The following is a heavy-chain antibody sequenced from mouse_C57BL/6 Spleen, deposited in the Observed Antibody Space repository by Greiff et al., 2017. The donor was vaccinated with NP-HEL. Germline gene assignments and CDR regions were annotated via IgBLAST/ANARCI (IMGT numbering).Heavy chain of an antibody. CDR2: IDPSDSYT. Sequence: QVQLQQPGAELVKPGASVKLSCKASGYTFTSYWMQWVKQRPGQGLEWIGEIDPSDSYTNYNQKFKGKATLTVDTSSSTAYMQLSSLTSEDSAVYYCARGRDYYGSSYLMDYWGQGTSVTVSS. CDR1: GYTFTSYW. V-gene: IGHV1-50*01. J-gene: IGHJ4*01. CDR3: ARGRDYYGSSYLMDY. D-gene: IGHD1-1*01.